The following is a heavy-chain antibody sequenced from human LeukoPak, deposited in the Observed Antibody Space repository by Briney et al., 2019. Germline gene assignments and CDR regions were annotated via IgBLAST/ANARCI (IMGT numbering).Heavy chain of an antibody. Sequence: GGSLRLSCAASGFTFDDYAMSWVRQAPGKGLEWVSGINWNGGITGYVDSVKGRFTISRDSAKNSLYLQMNSLRGEDTALYYCARAVTNHYDSSGYYPPLGYYYYYHVDVWGKGTTVTVSS. CDR2: INWNGGIT. V-gene: IGHV3-20*04. J-gene: IGHJ6*03. D-gene: IGHD3-22*01. CDR1: GFTFDDYA. CDR3: ARAVTNHYDSSGYYPPLGYYYYYHVDV.